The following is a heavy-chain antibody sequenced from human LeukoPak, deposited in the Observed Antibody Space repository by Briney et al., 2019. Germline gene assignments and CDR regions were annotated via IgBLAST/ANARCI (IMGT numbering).Heavy chain of an antibody. Sequence: ASVKVSCKASGYTFIGYYMHWVRQAPGQGLEWMGWINPNSGGANCAQKFQGRVTMTRDTSISTAFMELSSLRSDDTAVYYCARLDYDALDIWGQGTMVIVSS. V-gene: IGHV1-2*02. CDR2: INPNSGGA. CDR3: ARLDYDALDI. D-gene: IGHD3/OR15-3a*01. J-gene: IGHJ3*02. CDR1: GYTFIGYY.